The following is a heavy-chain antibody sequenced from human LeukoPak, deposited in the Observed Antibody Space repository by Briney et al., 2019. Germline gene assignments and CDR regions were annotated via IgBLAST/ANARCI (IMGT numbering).Heavy chain of an antibody. Sequence: GGSLRLSCAASGFTFSNYWMSWVRRAPGKGLEWVANIKQDGSETYYADSVKGRFTISRDNAKNSLYLQMNSLRAEDTAVYYCARDALAGGDWSNMGDYWGQGTLVTVSS. D-gene: IGHD3-16*01. CDR3: ARDALAGGDWSNMGDY. CDR1: GFTFSNYW. J-gene: IGHJ4*02. V-gene: IGHV3-7*01. CDR2: IKQDGSET.